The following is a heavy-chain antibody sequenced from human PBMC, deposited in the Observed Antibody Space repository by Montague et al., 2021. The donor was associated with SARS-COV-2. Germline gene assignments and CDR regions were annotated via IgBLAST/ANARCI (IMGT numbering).Heavy chain of an antibody. Sequence: SLRLSCAASGFPFSDYYMSWIRQAPGKGLEWVSYISSSGCTIYYADSVKGRFTISRDNAKNSLYLQMNSLRAEDTAVYYCARVKQQLVVYYYYYMDVWGQGTTVTVSS. D-gene: IGHD6-13*01. CDR1: GFPFSDYY. V-gene: IGHV3-11*01. CDR3: ARVKQQLVVYYYYYMDV. J-gene: IGHJ6*03. CDR2: ISSSGCTI.